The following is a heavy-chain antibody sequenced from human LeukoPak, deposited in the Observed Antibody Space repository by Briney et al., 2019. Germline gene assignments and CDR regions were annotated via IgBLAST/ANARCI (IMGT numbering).Heavy chain of an antibody. D-gene: IGHD2-15*01. CDR2: INPSGGST. V-gene: IGHV1-46*01. Sequence: ASVKVSCKASGYTFTSYYMHWVRQAPGQGLEGMGIINPSGGSTSYAQKFQGRVTMTRDTSTSTVYMELSSLRSEDTAVYYCAREVPRSAVVAATHSRSRWFDPWGQGTLVTVSS. J-gene: IGHJ5*02. CDR3: AREVPRSAVVAATHSRSRWFDP. CDR1: GYTFTSYY.